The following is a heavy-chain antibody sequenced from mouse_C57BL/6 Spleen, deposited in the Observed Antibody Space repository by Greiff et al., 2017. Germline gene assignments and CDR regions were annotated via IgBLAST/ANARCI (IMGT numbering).Heavy chain of an antibody. Sequence: QVQLQQPGAELVKPGASVKMSCKASGYTFTSYWITWVKQRPGQGLEWIGDIYPGSGSTNYNEKFKSKATLTVDTSSMTAYMQLSSLTSEDSAVYYGARRRGARTWFAYWGQGTLVTVSA. V-gene: IGHV1-55*01. D-gene: IGHD3-1*01. CDR1: GYTFTSYW. CDR2: IYPGSGST. CDR3: ARRRGARTWFAY. J-gene: IGHJ3*01.